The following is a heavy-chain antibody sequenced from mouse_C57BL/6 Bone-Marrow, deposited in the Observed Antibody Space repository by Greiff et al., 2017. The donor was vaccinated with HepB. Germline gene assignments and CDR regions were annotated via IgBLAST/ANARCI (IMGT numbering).Heavy chain of an antibody. D-gene: IGHD1-1*01. V-gene: IGHV1-82*01. CDR2: IYPGDGDT. CDR3: ALISTEGFAY. CDR1: GYAFSSSW. J-gene: IGHJ3*01. Sequence: VKLMESGPELVKPGASVKISCKASGYAFSSSWMNWVKQRPGKGLEWIGRIYPGDGDTNYNGKFKGKATLTADKSSSTAYMQLSSLTSEDSAVYFCALISTEGFAYWGQGTLVTVSA.